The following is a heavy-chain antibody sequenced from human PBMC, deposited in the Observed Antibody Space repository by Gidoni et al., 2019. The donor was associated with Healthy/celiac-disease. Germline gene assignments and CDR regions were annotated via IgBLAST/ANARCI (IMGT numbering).Heavy chain of an antibody. J-gene: IGHJ3*02. Sequence: QMQLVQSGPEVKKPGTSVKVSCKASGFTFTSSAMQWVRQARGQRLEWIGWIVVGSGNTNYAQKFQERVTITRDMSTSTAYMELSSLRSEDTAVYYCAAVGSSSYSGSYEGAFDIWGQGTMVTVSS. CDR2: IVVGSGNT. CDR1: GFTFTSSA. D-gene: IGHD1-26*01. CDR3: AAVGSSSYSGSYEGAFDI. V-gene: IGHV1-58*02.